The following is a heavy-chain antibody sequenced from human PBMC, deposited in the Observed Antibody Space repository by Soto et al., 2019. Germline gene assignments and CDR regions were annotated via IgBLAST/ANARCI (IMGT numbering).Heavy chain of an antibody. CDR2: IKEDGSAK. CDR1: GFTFTSYW. CDR3: AREDFYRFDY. J-gene: IGHJ4*02. Sequence: EVQLVESGGGLVQPGGSLRVSCAASGFTFTSYWMSWVRLAPGKGLEWVANIKEDGSAKYYLDSVKGRFTISRDNAKNSLYLQMSSLRAEDTAVYYCAREDFYRFDYWGQGNLVTVS. V-gene: IGHV3-7*01.